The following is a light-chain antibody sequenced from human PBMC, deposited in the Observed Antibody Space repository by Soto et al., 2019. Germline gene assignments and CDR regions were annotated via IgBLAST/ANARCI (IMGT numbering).Light chain of an antibody. V-gene: IGLV1-40*01. CDR1: SSNIGAGFD. J-gene: IGLJ1*01. Sequence: QSVLTQPPSVSGAPGQTVTISCTGSSSNIGAGFDVHWYQQVPGTAPKLIVYEASNRPSGVPDRFSGSKSGNTASLTISGLQAADEADYYCSLYTSENTYVFGTGTKVTV. CDR2: EAS. CDR3: SLYTSENTYV.